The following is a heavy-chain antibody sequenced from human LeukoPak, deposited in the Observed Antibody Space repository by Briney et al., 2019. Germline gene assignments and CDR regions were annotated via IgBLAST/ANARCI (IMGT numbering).Heavy chain of an antibody. CDR2: INHSGST. D-gene: IGHD4-11*01. J-gene: IGHJ6*03. CDR1: GGSFSGYY. CDR3: ARITDYSDYYYYSMDV. V-gene: IGHV4-34*01. Sequence: SETLSLTCAVYGGSFSGYYWSWIRQPPGKGLEWNGEINHSGSTNYNPSLKSRVTISVDTSKNQFSLKLSSVTAADTAVYYCARITDYSDYYYYSMDVWGKGTTVTVSS.